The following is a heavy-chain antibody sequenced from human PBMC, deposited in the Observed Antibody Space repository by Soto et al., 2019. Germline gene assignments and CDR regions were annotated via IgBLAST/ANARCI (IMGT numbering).Heavy chain of an antibody. D-gene: IGHD2-15*01. V-gene: IGHV3-30-3*01. Sequence: TGGSLRLSCAASGFTFSSYAMHWVRQAPGKGLEWVAVISYDGSNKYYADSVKGRFTISRDNSKNTLYLQMNSLRAEDTAVYYCARDPGGDIVVVVAATSMDVWGQGTTVTVS. CDR3: ARDPGGDIVVVVAATSMDV. J-gene: IGHJ6*02. CDR2: ISYDGSNK. CDR1: GFTFSSYA.